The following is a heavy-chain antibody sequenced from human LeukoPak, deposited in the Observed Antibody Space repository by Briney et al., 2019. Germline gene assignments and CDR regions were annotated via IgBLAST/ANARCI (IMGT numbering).Heavy chain of an antibody. J-gene: IGHJ4*02. CDR3: ARVGHTSGWDFDY. V-gene: IGHV1-2*02. CDR1: GYTFTGHY. Sequence: GSVKVSCKASGYTFTGHYIHWVRQAPGQGLEWMGFIHPNSGGTNYAQKFQGRVTMTRDTSITTAYMELRRVTSDDTAVYYCARVGHTSGWDFDYWGQGTLVTVSS. D-gene: IGHD6-19*01. CDR2: IHPNSGGT.